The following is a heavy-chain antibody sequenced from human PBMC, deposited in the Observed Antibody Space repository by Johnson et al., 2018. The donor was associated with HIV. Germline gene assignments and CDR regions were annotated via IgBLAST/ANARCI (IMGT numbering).Heavy chain of an antibody. CDR3: AREVGQASSYAFDI. J-gene: IGHJ3*02. V-gene: IGHV3-7*01. Sequence: VQLVESGGVVVQPGGSLRLSCAASGFPFDDYAMHWVRQAPGKGLEWVANTKQDGSEQYYVDSVKGRFTISRDNAKNSLYLQKNSPRAEDPAVYYCAREVGQASSYAFDIWGQGTVVTVS. D-gene: IGHD3/OR15-3a*01. CDR1: GFPFDDYA. CDR2: TKQDGSEQ.